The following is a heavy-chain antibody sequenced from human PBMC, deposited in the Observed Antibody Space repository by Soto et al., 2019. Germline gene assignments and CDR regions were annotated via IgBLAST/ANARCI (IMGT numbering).Heavy chain of an antibody. CDR1: GFIFSRYK. CDR3: MRSYGDSYYFYYGMDV. V-gene: IGHV5-51*01. Sequence: EVQLVQSGAEVKKSGESLKISCEGSGFIFSRYKIGWVRQMPGKGLEWMWIINPGNSDTTYSPSFQGQVTISADNSINTAYLQWSSLRASDTAMYYCMRSYGDSYYFYYGMDVWGQGTTVTVSS. CDR2: INPGNSDT. J-gene: IGHJ6*02. D-gene: IGHD2-21*02.